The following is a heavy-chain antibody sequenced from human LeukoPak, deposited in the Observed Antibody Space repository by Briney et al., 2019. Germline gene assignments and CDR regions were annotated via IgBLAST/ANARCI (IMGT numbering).Heavy chain of an antibody. J-gene: IGHJ4*02. V-gene: IGHV4-59*01. Sequence: SETLSLTCTVSGGSISSYYWSWIRQPPGRGLEWIGYIYYSGSTNYNPSLKSRVTISVDTSKNQFSLKLSSVTAADTAVYYCARVRRYYDSSGYPLSSFDYWGQGTLVTVSS. CDR2: IYYSGST. CDR3: ARVRRYYDSSGYPLSSFDY. CDR1: GGSISSYY. D-gene: IGHD3-22*01.